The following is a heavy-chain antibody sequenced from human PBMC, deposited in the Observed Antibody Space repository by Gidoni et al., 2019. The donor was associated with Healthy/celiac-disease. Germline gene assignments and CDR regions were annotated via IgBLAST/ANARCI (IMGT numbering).Heavy chain of an antibody. CDR2: IIPILGIA. CDR1: GRTFSSYA. Sequence: QVQLVQSGAEVQKPGSSVKVSCKASGRTFSSYAISWVRQAPGQGLEWMGRIIPILGIANYAQKFQGRVMITADKSTSTAYMELSSLRSEDTAVYYCARVVRYGDYFDYWGQGTLVTVSS. J-gene: IGHJ4*02. V-gene: IGHV1-69*04. D-gene: IGHD4-17*01. CDR3: ARVVRYGDYFDY.